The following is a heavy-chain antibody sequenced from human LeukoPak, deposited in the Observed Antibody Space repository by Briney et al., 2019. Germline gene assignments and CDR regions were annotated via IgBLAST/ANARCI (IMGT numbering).Heavy chain of an antibody. D-gene: IGHD2-21*02. CDR2: ISAYSGNT. Sequence: ASVKVSCKASGYTFTSYGISWVRQAPGQGLEWMGWISAYSGNTNYAQKLQGRVTMTTDTSTSTAYMELRSLRSDDTAVYYCARAGYIVVVTAIPESPFDYWGQGTLVTVSS. V-gene: IGHV1-18*01. CDR3: ARAGYIVVVTAIPESPFDY. J-gene: IGHJ4*02. CDR1: GYTFTSYG.